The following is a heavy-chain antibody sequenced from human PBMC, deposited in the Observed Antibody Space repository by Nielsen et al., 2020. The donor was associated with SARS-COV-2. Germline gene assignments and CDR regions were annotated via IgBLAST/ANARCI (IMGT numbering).Heavy chain of an antibody. CDR2: INPNSGGT. V-gene: IGHV1-2*02. D-gene: IGHD3-10*01. CDR3: ARDGCADLLWFGDEEKD. J-gene: IGHJ4*02. CDR1: GYTFTGYY. Sequence: ASVKVSCKASGYTFTGYYMHWVRQAPGQGLEWMGWINPNSGGTNYAQKFQGRVTMTRDTSISTAYMELSRLRSDDTAVYYCARDGCADLLWFGDEEKDWGQGTLVTVSS.